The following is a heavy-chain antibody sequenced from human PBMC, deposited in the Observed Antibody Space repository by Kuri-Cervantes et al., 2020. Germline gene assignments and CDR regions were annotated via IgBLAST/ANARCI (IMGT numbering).Heavy chain of an antibody. V-gene: IGHV4-34*01. CDR2: INHSGST. Sequence: SETLSLTCAVYGGSFSGYYWSWIRQPPGKGLEWIGEINHSGSTNYNPSLKSRVTISGDTSKNQFSLNLSSVTAADTAVYYCARGNYYGSGSSYNWFDPWGQGTLVTVSS. CDR1: GGSFSGYY. J-gene: IGHJ5*02. D-gene: IGHD3-10*01. CDR3: ARGNYYGSGSSYNWFDP.